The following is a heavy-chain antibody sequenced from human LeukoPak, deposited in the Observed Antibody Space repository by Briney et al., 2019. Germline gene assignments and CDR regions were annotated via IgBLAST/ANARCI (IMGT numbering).Heavy chain of an antibody. CDR3: ARGGGYCSSTSCSPWGYQLLPLEI. CDR2: MNPNSGNT. Sequence: GASVKVSCKASGYTFTSYDINWVRQATGQGLEWMGWMNPNSGNTGYAQKFQGRVTITRNTSISTAYMEQSSLRSEDTAVYYCARGGGYCSSTSCSPWGYQLLPLEIWGQGTMVTVSS. J-gene: IGHJ3*01. CDR1: GYTFTSYD. D-gene: IGHD2-2*01. V-gene: IGHV1-8*03.